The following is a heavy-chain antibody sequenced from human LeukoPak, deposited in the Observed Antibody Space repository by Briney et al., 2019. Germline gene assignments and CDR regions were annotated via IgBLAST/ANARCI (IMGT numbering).Heavy chain of an antibody. CDR1: GFTFSSYA. J-gene: IGHJ5*02. CDR2: ISSNGGST. Sequence: GGSLRLSCSASGFTFSSYAMHCVRQAPGKGLEYVSAISSNGGSTYYADSVKGRFTISRDNSKNTLYLQMSSLRAEDTAVYYCVREVRGATRWFDPWGQGTLVTVSS. D-gene: IGHD3-10*01. CDR3: VREVRGATRWFDP. V-gene: IGHV3-64D*06.